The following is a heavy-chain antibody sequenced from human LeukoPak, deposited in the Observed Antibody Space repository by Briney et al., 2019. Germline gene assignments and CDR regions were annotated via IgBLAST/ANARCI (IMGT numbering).Heavy chain of an antibody. D-gene: IGHD2-15*01. V-gene: IGHV4-59*12. CDR2: IYHSGST. CDR3: AVVRPGV. CDR1: GGSISSYY. J-gene: IGHJ4*02. Sequence: SETLSLTCTVSGGSISSYYWSWIRQPPGKGLEWIGEIYHSGSTNYNPSLKSRVTISVDKSKNQFSLKLSSVTAADTAVYYRAVVRPGVWGQGTLVTVSS.